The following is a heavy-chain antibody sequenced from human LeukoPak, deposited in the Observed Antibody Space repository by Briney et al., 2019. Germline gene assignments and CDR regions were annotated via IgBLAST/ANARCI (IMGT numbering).Heavy chain of an antibody. J-gene: IGHJ4*02. Sequence: GRSLRLSCAASGFTFSTHWMRWVRQAPGKGLEWVASIKKDGSETNYVDSVKGRFTISRDNAKTSLYMQMNSLRAEDTAVYYCAREPYYYDCSGFDYGGQGTLVTVSS. CDR3: AREPYYYDCSGFDY. D-gene: IGHD3-22*01. CDR1: GFTFSTHW. V-gene: IGHV3-7*01. CDR2: IKKDGSET.